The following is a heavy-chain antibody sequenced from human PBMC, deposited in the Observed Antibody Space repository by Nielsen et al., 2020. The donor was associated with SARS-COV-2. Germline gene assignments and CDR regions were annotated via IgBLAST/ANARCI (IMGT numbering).Heavy chain of an antibody. CDR2: IWYDGSNK. Sequence: GESLKISCAASGLTFSSYGMHWVRQAPGKGLEWVAVIWYDGSNKYYADSVKGRFTISRDNSKNTLYLQMNSLRAEDTAVYYCARDITGYSYGYGPDYWGQGTLVTVSS. CDR3: ARDITGYSYGYGPDY. CDR1: GLTFSSYG. V-gene: IGHV3-33*01. J-gene: IGHJ4*02. D-gene: IGHD5-18*01.